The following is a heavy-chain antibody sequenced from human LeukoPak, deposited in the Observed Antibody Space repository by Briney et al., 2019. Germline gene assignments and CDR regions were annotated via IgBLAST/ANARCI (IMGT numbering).Heavy chain of an antibody. D-gene: IGHD3-22*01. J-gene: IGHJ5*02. V-gene: IGHV3-53*01. CDR3: ARDSSGFQGWFDP. CDR2: IYSGGST. Sequence: GGSLRLSCVASGFTVSSNYMSWVRQAPGKGLEWVSVIYSGGSTYYADSVKGRFTISRDNSKNTLYLQMNSLRAEDTAVYYCARDSSGFQGWFDPWGQGTLVTVSS. CDR1: GFTVSSNY.